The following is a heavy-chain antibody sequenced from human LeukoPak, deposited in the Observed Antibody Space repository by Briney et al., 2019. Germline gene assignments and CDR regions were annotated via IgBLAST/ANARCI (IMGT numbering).Heavy chain of an antibody. V-gene: IGHV3-30-3*01. D-gene: IGHD2-15*01. Sequence: GGSLRLSCAASGFTFSSYAMHWVRQAPGKGLEWVAVISYDGSNKYYADSVKGRFTISRDNSKNTLYLQMNSPRAEDTAVYYCAREYCSGGSCETFMDVWGQGTTVTVSS. CDR1: GFTFSSYA. J-gene: IGHJ6*02. CDR3: AREYCSGGSCETFMDV. CDR2: ISYDGSNK.